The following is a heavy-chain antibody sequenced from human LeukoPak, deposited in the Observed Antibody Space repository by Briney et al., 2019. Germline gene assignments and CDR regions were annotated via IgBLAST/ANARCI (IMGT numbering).Heavy chain of an antibody. J-gene: IGHJ6*03. CDR3: ARGHLFGDYGFYYYYMDV. D-gene: IGHD4-17*01. V-gene: IGHV1-69*06. CDR1: GGTFSSYA. CDR2: IIPIFGTS. Sequence: SVKVSCKASGGTFSSYAITWVRQAPGQGLDWMGGIIPIFGTSNYAQKFQGRVTINADKSTSTAYMELSSLTFEDTAVYYCARGHLFGDYGFYYYYMDVWGTGTTVTVSS.